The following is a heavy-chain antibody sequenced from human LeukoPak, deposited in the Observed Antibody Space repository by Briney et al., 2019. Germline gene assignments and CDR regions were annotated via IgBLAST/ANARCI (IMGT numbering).Heavy chain of an antibody. J-gene: IGHJ4*02. CDR3: ARAFPSKSWGGLDY. D-gene: IGHD4-11*01. CDR2: IYYSGST. Sequence: SETLSLTCTVSGGSISSSSYYWGWIRQPPGKGLEWIGSIYYSGSTYYSPSLKSRVTISVDTSKNQFSLKLSSVTAADTAVYYCARAFPSKSWGGLDYWGQGTLVTVSS. CDR1: GGSISSSSYY. V-gene: IGHV4-39*07.